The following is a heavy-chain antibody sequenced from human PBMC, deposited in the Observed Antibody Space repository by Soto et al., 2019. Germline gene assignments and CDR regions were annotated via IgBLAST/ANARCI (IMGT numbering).Heavy chain of an antibody. J-gene: IGHJ6*02. Sequence: ASVKVSCKASGYTFTSYYMHWVRQAPGQGLEWMGIINPGGGSTSYAQKFQGRVTMTRDTSTSTVYMELSSLRSEDTAVYYCARVEPDAYYYYGMDVWGQGTTVTVSS. CDR1: GYTFTSYY. CDR3: ARVEPDAYYYYGMDV. V-gene: IGHV1-46*01. CDR2: INPGGGST.